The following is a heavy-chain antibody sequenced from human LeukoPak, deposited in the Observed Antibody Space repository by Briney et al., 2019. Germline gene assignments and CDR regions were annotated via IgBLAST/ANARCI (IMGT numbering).Heavy chain of an antibody. CDR2: INTNTGNP. Sequence: ASVKVSCKASGYTFTSYAMNWVRQAPGQGLEWMGWINTNTGNPTYAQGFTGRFVFSLDTSVSTAYLQISSLKAEDTAVYYCARGTPYYYGSGSSTFDYWGQGTLVTVSS. CDR3: ARGTPYYYGSGSSTFDY. CDR1: GYTFTSYA. V-gene: IGHV7-4-1*02. D-gene: IGHD3-10*01. J-gene: IGHJ4*02.